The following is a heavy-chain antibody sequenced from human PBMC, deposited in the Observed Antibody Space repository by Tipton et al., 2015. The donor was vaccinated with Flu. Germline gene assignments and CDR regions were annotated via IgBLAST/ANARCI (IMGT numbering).Heavy chain of an antibody. Sequence: SLRLSCAASGFTFSNYGIHWVRQAPGKGLEWVTLIWYDGSNKYYADSVKGRFTISRDNSKNTLYLQMNSLRAEDTAVYYCAKSTYYYDSSGNYRVGYFDYWGQGTLATVSS. CDR3: AKSTYYYDSSGNYRVGYFDY. V-gene: IGHV3-33*06. CDR1: GFTFSNYG. J-gene: IGHJ4*02. D-gene: IGHD3-22*01. CDR2: IWYDGSNK.